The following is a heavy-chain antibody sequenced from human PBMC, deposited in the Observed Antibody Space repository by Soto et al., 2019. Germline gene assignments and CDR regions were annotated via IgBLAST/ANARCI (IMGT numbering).Heavy chain of an antibody. J-gene: IGHJ3*02. CDR3: ARDRVAGIWGDAFAI. V-gene: IGHV1-18*04. D-gene: IGHD3-16*01. CDR2: INPYNANT. Sequence: QVQLVQSGTEVKKPGASVKVSCKTSGYTFTNHGINWVRQAPGQGLEWMGWINPYNANTNYAQKLQGRVTMTTDTSTATADLDLRSLTSDDTAAYYWARDRVAGIWGDAFAIWGQGTVVTVSS. CDR1: GYTFTNHG.